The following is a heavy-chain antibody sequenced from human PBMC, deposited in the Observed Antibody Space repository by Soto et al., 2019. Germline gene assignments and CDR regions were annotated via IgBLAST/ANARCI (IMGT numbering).Heavy chain of an antibody. CDR1: GGSISSGGYY. Sequence: SETLSLTCTVSGGSISSGGYYWSWIRQHPGKGLEWIGYIYYSGSTYYNPSLKSRVTISVDTSKNQFSLKLSSVTAADTAVYYCSFSYYYGMDVRGQGTTVTVPS. CDR3: SFSYYYGMDV. CDR2: IYYSGST. J-gene: IGHJ6*02. V-gene: IGHV4-31*03.